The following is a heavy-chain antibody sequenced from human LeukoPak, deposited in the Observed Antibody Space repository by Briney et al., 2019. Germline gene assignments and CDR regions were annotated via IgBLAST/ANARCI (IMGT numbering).Heavy chain of an antibody. V-gene: IGHV4-34*01. D-gene: IGHD3-3*01. CDR1: GGSFSGYD. J-gene: IGHJ6*03. CDR3: ARVRDFWSGYSLYYYMDV. CDR2: INHSGST. Sequence: SETLSLTCAVYGGSFSGYDWSWIRQPPGKGLEWIGEINHSGSTNYNPSLKSRVTISVDTSKNQFPLKLSSVTAEDTAVYYCARVRDFWSGYSLYYYMDVWGKGTSVTVSS.